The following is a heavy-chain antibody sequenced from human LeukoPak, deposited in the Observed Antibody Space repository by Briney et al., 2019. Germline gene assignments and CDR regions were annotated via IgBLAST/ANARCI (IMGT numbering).Heavy chain of an antibody. CDR3: AKGQGYNYGDSIDY. D-gene: IGHD5-18*01. J-gene: IGHJ4*02. CDR2: INGDSGNS. V-gene: IGHV3-23*01. Sequence: PGGSLRLSCAASGFTFNNYAMTWVRQAPGKGLEWVSVINGDSGNSCYADSVKGRFTVSRDNSKNTLYLQMNSLRDEDTAVYYCAKGQGYNYGDSIDYWGQGTLVTVSS. CDR1: GFTFNNYA.